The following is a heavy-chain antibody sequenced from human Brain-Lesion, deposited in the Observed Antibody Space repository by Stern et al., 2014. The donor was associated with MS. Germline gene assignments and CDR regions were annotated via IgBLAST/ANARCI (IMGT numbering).Heavy chain of an antibody. CDR3: AGEEDIRYCSGGSCTGNWFDP. Sequence: VQLVESGPGLVKPSETLSLTCTVAGGSVSSTSYAWAWIRQPPGKGLEWIGTIYYSGNTYYSPSLKSRLTNSLDTSKNQFSLPLRSVTAADTAVYYCAGEEDIRYCSGGSCTGNWFDPWGQGTLVTVSS. CDR2: IYYSGNT. CDR1: GGSVSSTSYA. J-gene: IGHJ5*02. D-gene: IGHD2-15*01. V-gene: IGHV4-39*02.